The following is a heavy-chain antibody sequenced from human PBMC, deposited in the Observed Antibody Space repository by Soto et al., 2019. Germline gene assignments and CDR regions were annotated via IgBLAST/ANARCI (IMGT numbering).Heavy chain of an antibody. CDR1: GYTFTSYY. CDR2: INPSGGST. J-gene: IGHJ5*02. V-gene: IGHV1-46*01. CDR3: ASAAVPTGWFDP. Sequence: ASVKVSCKASGYTFTSYYMHWVRQAPGQGLEWMGIINPSGGSTSYAQKFQGRVTMTRDTSTSTVYMEPSSLRSEDTAVYYCASAAVPTGWFDPWGQGTLVSVS. D-gene: IGHD3-10*01.